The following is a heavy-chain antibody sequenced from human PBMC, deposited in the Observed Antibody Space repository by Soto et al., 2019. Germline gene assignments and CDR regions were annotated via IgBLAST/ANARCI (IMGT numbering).Heavy chain of an antibody. CDR1: GFTFDDYT. J-gene: IGHJ4*02. V-gene: IGHV3-43*01. CDR2: ISWDGGST. Sequence: GGSLRLSCAASGFTFDDYTMHWVRQAPGKGLEWVSLISWDGGSTYYADSVKGRFTISRDNSKNSLYLQMNSLRTEDTALYYCAKDIERGYTAIVTYFASWGQGPLATAS. D-gene: IGHD5-18*01. CDR3: AKDIERGYTAIVTYFAS.